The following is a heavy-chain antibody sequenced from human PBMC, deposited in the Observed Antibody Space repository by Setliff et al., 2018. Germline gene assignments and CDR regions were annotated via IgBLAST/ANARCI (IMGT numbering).Heavy chain of an antibody. CDR2: ISAYNGNT. D-gene: IGHD2-2*01. CDR3: ARVLFHCSSTSCYLDAFGI. J-gene: IGHJ3*02. CDR1: GYTFISYG. Sequence: ASVKVSCKASGYTFISYGISWARQAPGQGLEWMGWISAYNGNTNYAQKLQGRVTMTTDTSTSTAYMELRSLRSDDTAVYYCARVLFHCSSTSCYLDAFGIWGQGTMVTVSS. V-gene: IGHV1-18*01.